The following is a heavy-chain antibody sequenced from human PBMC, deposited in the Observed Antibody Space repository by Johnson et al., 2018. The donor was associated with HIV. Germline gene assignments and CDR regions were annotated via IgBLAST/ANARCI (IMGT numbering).Heavy chain of an antibody. Sequence: RSLRLSCAASGFTFSSYAMHWVRQAPGKGLEWVAVISYDGSNKYYADSVKDRFTISRDNSKNTLYLQMNSLRAEDTAVYYCARVLYYPPSRKPFSSGWYNDAFAIWGQGTMGTVSS. CDR1: GFTFSSYA. J-gene: IGHJ3*02. D-gene: IGHD6-19*01. V-gene: IGHV3-30-3*01. CDR3: ARVLYYPPSRKPFSSGWYNDAFAI. CDR2: ISYDGSNK.